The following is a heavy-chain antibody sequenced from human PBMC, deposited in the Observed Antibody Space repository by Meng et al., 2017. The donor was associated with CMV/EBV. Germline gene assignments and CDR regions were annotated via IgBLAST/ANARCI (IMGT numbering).Heavy chain of an antibody. Sequence: SVKVSCKASGGTFSSYAISWVRQAPGQGLEWMGGIIPILGIANYAQKFQGRVTITADKSTSTAYMELSSLRAEDTAVYYCAKPITRIAVAGPFDYWGQGTLVTVSS. V-gene: IGHV1-69*10. J-gene: IGHJ4*02. CDR1: GGTFSSYA. D-gene: IGHD6-19*01. CDR3: AKPITRIAVAGPFDY. CDR2: IIPILGIA.